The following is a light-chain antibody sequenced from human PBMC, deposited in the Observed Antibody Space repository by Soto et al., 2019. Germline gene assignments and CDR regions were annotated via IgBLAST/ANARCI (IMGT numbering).Light chain of an antibody. CDR1: QSVSSY. CDR2: DAS. CDR3: QQRSNWVYT. Sequence: EIVLTQSPATLSLSPGERATLSCRASQSVSSYLAWYQQKPGQAPRLLIYDASNRATGIPARFSGSGSGTDFTRTISSLEPEDLAVYYCQQRSNWVYTFGQGTKLEIK. V-gene: IGKV3-11*01. J-gene: IGKJ2*01.